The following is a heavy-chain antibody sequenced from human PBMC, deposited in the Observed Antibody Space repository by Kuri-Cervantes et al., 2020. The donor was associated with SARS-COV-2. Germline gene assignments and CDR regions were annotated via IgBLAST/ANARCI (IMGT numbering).Heavy chain of an antibody. CDR2: ISAYNGNT. Sequence: ASVKVSCKASGYTFTSYGISWVRQAPGQGLEWMGWISAYNGNTNYAQKLQGRVTMTTDPSTSTAYMELRSLSSDDTAVYYWAQRLDYELWSGYSTGSYQHWGQGTLVTVSS. D-gene: IGHD3-3*01. CDR1: GYTFTSYG. V-gene: IGHV1-18*01. CDR3: AQRLDYELWSGYSTGSYQH. J-gene: IGHJ1*01.